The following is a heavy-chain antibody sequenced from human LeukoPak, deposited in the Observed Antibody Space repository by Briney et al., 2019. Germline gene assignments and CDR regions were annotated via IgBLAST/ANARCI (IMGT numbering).Heavy chain of an antibody. CDR3: AIDLTSGFDY. CDR2: IYYSGST. Sequence: MASETLSLTCTVSGGSISSSSYYWGWIRQPPGKGLEWIGSIYYSGSTYYNPSLKSRVTISVDTSKNQFSPKLSSVTAADTAVYYCAIDLTSGFDYWGQGTLVTVSS. CDR1: GGSISSSSYY. J-gene: IGHJ4*02. D-gene: IGHD3-10*01. V-gene: IGHV4-39*01.